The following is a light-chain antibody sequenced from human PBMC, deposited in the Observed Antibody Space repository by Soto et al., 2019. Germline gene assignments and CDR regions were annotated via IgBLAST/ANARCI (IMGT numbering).Light chain of an antibody. CDR2: EGS. Sequence: QSALTQPASVSGSPGQSITISCTGTSRDVGGYNLVSWYQQHPGRIPKLIIYEGSKRPSGVSYRFSASKSGNTASLTISGLQPEDEADYYCCSYAGFSSVVFGSGLKVT. V-gene: IGLV2-23*03. CDR3: CSYAGFSSVV. J-gene: IGLJ1*01. CDR1: SRDVGGYNL.